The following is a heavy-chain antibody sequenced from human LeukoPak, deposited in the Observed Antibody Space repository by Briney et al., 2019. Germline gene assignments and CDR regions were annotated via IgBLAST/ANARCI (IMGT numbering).Heavy chain of an antibody. D-gene: IGHD3-10*01. Sequence: PGGSLRLSCAASGFSFSNSGMNWVRQAPGKGLEWVSYISSSSSTIYYADSVKGRFTISRDNAKNSLYLQMNSLRAEDTAVYYCARGRWLLWFGERSGWFDPWGQGTLVTVSS. CDR3: ARGRWLLWFGERSGWFDP. CDR1: GFSFSNSG. V-gene: IGHV3-48*01. CDR2: ISSSSSTI. J-gene: IGHJ5*02.